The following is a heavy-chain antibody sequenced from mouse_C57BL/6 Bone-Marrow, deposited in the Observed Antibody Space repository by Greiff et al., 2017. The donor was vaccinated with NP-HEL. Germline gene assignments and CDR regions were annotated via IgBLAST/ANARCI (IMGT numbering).Heavy chain of an antibody. D-gene: IGHD2-10*01. CDR1: GFTFSSYG. CDR3: ARLGPYYGNIYARDY. Sequence: EVKLVESGGDLVKPGGSLKLSCAASGFTFSSYGMSWVRQTPDKRLEWVATISSGGSYTYYPDSVKGRFTISRDNAKNTLYLQMSSLKSEDTAMYYCARLGPYYGNIYARDYWGQGTSVTVSS. V-gene: IGHV5-6*01. CDR2: ISSGGSYT. J-gene: IGHJ4*01.